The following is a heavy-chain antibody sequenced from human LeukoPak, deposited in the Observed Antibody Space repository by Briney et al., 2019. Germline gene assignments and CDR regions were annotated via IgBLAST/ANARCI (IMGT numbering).Heavy chain of an antibody. J-gene: IGHJ3*02. CDR2: INHSGST. D-gene: IGHD3-22*01. V-gene: IGHV4-34*01. Sequence: PSETLSLTCAVYGGSFSGYYWSWIRQPPGKGLEWIGKINHSGSTNYNPSLKSRVTISVDTSKNQFSLKLSSVTAADTAVYYCARLDDSSGTGAFDIWGQGTMVTVSS. CDR3: ARLDDSSGTGAFDI. CDR1: GGSFSGYY.